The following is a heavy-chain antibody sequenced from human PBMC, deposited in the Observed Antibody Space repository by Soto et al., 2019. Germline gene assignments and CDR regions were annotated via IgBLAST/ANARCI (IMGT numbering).Heavy chain of an antibody. V-gene: IGHV4-4*07. CDR2: VSTSGAT. J-gene: IGHJ6*02. CDR3: ARADYAILTGSYAMDV. D-gene: IGHD3-9*01. CDR1: DDFISSYY. Sequence: SENLPLTCTVSDDFISSYYWNWIRQPAGKGLEWIGRVSTSGATNYNPSLESRVTMSVDTSKKQFSLKLTSVTAADTAVYFCARADYAILTGSYAMDVWGQGTTVT.